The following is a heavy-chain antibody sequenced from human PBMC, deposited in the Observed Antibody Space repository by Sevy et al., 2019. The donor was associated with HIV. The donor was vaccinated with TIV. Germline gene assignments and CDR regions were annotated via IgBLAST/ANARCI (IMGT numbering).Heavy chain of an antibody. Sequence: GESLKISCAASGFTCSSYGMHWVRQAPGKGLEWVAVIWYDGSNKYYADSVKGRFTISRDNSKNTLYLQMNSLRAEDTAVYYCAREGSSSPWGVYYYGMDVWGQGTTVTVSS. J-gene: IGHJ6*02. CDR1: GFTCSSYG. V-gene: IGHV3-33*01. D-gene: IGHD6-13*01. CDR2: IWYDGSNK. CDR3: AREGSSSPWGVYYYGMDV.